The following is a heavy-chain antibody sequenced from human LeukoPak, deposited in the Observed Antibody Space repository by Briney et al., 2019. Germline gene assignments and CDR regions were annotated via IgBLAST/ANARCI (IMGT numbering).Heavy chain of an antibody. CDR2: IYHSGST. CDR1: GYSISSGYF. CDR3: ARIYSSSWFPNWFDP. Sequence: PSETLSLTCTVSGYSISSGYFWGWIRQPPGKGLECIGTIYHSGSTYYNPSLKSRVTISVDTSKNQFSLKLNSVTAADTAVYYCARIYSSSWFPNWFDPWGQGTLVTVSS. J-gene: IGHJ5*02. V-gene: IGHV4-38-2*02. D-gene: IGHD6-13*01.